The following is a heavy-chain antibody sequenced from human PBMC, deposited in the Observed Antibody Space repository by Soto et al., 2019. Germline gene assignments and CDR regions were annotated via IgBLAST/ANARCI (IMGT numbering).Heavy chain of an antibody. CDR3: ASSAGFCSGGSCYDY. J-gene: IGHJ4*02. V-gene: IGHV3-53*01. Sequence: VSLRLSCAASKLTVGSSYMTWVRQAPGKGLEWVSVIYSGGLTYYADSVKGRFTISRDTSKNTLYLQMNTLRADDTAVYYCASSAGFCSGGSCYDYWGQGTLVTVSS. CDR2: IYSGGLT. CDR1: KLTVGSSY. D-gene: IGHD2-15*01.